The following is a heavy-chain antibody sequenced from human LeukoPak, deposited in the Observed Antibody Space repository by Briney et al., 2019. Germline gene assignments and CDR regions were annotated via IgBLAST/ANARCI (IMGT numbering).Heavy chain of an antibody. V-gene: IGHV4-38-2*02. CDR3: ARDLSYYYYYMDV. CDR2: IYHSGST. Sequence: SETLSLTCTVSGYSISSGYYWGWIRQPPGKGLEWIGIIYHSGSTYYNPSLKSRVTISVDTSKNQFSLKLSSVTAADTAVYYCARDLSYYYYYMDVWGKGTTVTVSS. CDR1: GYSISSGYY. J-gene: IGHJ6*03.